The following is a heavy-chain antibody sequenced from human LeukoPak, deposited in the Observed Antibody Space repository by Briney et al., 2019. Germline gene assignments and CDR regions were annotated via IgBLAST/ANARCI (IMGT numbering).Heavy chain of an antibody. D-gene: IGHD3-3*01. Sequence: SETLSLTCTVSGGSISSSSYYWGWIRQPPGKGLEWIGSIYYSGSTHYNPSLKSRVTISVDTSKNQFSLKLSSVTAADTAVYYCARGANYDFWSGYYTSFDYWGQGTLVTVSS. CDR2: IYYSGST. J-gene: IGHJ4*02. V-gene: IGHV4-39*07. CDR3: ARGANYDFWSGYYTSFDY. CDR1: GGSISSSSYY.